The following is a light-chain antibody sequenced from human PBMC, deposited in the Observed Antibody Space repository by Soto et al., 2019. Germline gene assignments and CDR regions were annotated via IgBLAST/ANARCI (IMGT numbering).Light chain of an antibody. Sequence: IVMTQSPATLSMSPGERATLYCRASQSVNSNLAWYQQKPGQAPRLLIYAASARATGIPAKFSGSGSGTEFTLTISSLQSEDFAVYYCQQYGSSGTFGQGTKVDIK. CDR1: QSVNSN. J-gene: IGKJ1*01. CDR3: QQYGSSGT. CDR2: AAS. V-gene: IGKV3-15*01.